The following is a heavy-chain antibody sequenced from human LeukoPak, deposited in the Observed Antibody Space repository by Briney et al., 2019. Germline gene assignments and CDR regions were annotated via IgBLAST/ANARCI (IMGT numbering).Heavy chain of an antibody. CDR1: GGSISSSSHY. CDR3: ARARGSSWFVDY. J-gene: IGHJ4*02. Sequence: SETLSLTCTVSGGSISSSSHYWGWIRQPPGKGLEWIGSIYYSGSTYYNPSLKSRVTISVDTSKNQFSLKLSSVTAADTAVYYCARARGSSWFVDYWGQGTLVTVS. D-gene: IGHD6-13*01. CDR2: IYYSGST. V-gene: IGHV4-39*07.